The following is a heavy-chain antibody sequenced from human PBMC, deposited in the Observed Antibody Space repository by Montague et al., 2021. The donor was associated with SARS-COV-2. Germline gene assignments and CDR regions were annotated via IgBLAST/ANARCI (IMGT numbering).Heavy chain of an antibody. CDR2: IYYSGST. D-gene: IGHD3-9*01. V-gene: IGHV4-59*08. J-gene: IGHJ4*02. Sequence: SETLSLTCTVSGDSISNYYWSWIRRPPGKGLEWLGYIYYSGSTXXXPSXXXRVTISVDTSKNQFSLRLSFVTAADTAVYYCARLPYILPGYAYFDFWGQGSLVIVSS. CDR1: GDSISNYY. CDR3: ARLPYILPGYAYFDF.